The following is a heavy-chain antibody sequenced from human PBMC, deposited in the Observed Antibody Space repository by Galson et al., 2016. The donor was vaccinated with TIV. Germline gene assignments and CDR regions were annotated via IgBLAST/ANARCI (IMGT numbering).Heavy chain of an antibody. CDR2: IYWNDDK. CDR1: GFSITTSGVT. V-gene: IGHV2-5*01. J-gene: IGHJ1*01. D-gene: IGHD3-22*01. Sequence: PALVKPTQTLRLTCTFSGFSITTSGVTVGWIRQPPGKALEWLAVIYWNDDKRYRPSLKSRLTITKETSKNQVVLMLSNMDPVDTATYYCAHGPSQFMTGYYYVYSWGQGALGTVSS. CDR3: AHGPSQFMTGYYYVYS.